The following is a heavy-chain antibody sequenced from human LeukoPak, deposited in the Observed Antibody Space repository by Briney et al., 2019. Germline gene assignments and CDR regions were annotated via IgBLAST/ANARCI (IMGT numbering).Heavy chain of an antibody. V-gene: IGHV1-69*13. Sequence: SVKVSCKASGYTFTSYVITWVRQAPGQGLEWMGGIIPISGTPNYAQKFRDRVTITADESTTTAYMELRSLRSEDTAVYYCARGTDDYIVATTSLDYWGQGTLVTVSS. J-gene: IGHJ4*02. D-gene: IGHD5-12*01. CDR1: GYTFTSYV. CDR3: ARGTDDYIVATTSLDY. CDR2: IIPISGTP.